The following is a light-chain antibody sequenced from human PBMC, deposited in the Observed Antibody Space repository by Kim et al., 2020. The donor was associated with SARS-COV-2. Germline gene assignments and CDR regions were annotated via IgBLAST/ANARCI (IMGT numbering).Light chain of an antibody. V-gene: IGKV1-5*03. CDR2: KAS. CDR3: QQYNSYSRT. Sequence: DIQMTQSPSTLSASVGDRVIITCRASQSISSWLAWYQQKPGKAPKLLIYKASSLESGVPSRFSGSGSGTEFTLTISNLQSDDFASYYCQQYNSYSRTFGQGTKVDIK. CDR1: QSISSW. J-gene: IGKJ1*01.